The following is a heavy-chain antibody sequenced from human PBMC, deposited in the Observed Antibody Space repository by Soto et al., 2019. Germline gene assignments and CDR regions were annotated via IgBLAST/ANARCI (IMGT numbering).Heavy chain of an antibody. CDR1: GGSISSYY. CDR3: ARHLSGYCSSTSCYGDGYYYYGMDV. Sequence: SETLSLTCPVSGGSISSYYWSWIRQPPGKGLEWIGYIYYSGSTNYNPSLKSRVTISVDTSKNQFSLKLSSVTAADTAVYYCARHLSGYCSSTSCYGDGYYYYGMDVWGQGTTVTVSS. J-gene: IGHJ6*02. V-gene: IGHV4-59*08. D-gene: IGHD2-2*01. CDR2: IYYSGST.